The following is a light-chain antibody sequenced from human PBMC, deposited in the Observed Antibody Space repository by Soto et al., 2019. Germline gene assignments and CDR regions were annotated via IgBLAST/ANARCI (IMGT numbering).Light chain of an antibody. V-gene: IGLV2-14*02. J-gene: IGLJ3*02. CDR2: EVS. Sequence: QSVLTQPASVSGSPGQSITISCTGTTSNVGTYKFVSWYQYHPGKAPKVMIYEVSNRPSGVSNRFSGSKSGNTASLTISGLQAEDEADYYCTAYTTSSTWVFGGGTKLTVL. CDR1: TSNVGTYKF. CDR3: TAYTTSSTWV.